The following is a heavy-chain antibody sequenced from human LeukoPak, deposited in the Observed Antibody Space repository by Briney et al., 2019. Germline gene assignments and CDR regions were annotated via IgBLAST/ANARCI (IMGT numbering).Heavy chain of an antibody. V-gene: IGHV4-39*01. D-gene: IGHD5-18*01. CDR1: GGSISSSSYC. CDR2: ICYSGST. J-gene: IGHJ4*02. Sequence: SETLSLTCTVSGGSISSSSYCWGWIRQPPGKGLEWIGSICYSGSTFYNLSLKSRVTLSVDTSKNQFSLKLSSVTAADTAVYYCATESWIQGEDYWGQGTLVTVSS. CDR3: ATESWIQGEDY.